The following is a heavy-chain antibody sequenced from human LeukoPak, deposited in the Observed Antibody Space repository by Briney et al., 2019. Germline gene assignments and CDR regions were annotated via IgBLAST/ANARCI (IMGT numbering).Heavy chain of an antibody. D-gene: IGHD2-2*01. J-gene: IGHJ3*02. CDR2: INSDGSST. CDR3: ARAGDIVVVPAAMRGDAFDI. V-gene: IGHV3-74*01. Sequence: GGSLRLSCAASGFTFSSYWMHWVRQAPGKGLVWVSRINSDGSSTSYADSVKGRFTISRDNAKNTLYLQMNSLRAEDTAVYYCARAGDIVVVPAAMRGDAFDIWGQGTMVTVSS. CDR1: GFTFSSYW.